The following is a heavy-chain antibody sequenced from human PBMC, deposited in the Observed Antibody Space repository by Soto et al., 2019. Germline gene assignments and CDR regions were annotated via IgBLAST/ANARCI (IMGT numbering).Heavy chain of an antibody. CDR2: VYSTGGT. D-gene: IGHD1-1*01. CDR1: SGPTSSHN. Sequence: QVQLQQSGPGLVKPSETLSLTCSVSSGPTSSHNWGWIRQTPVRGLEWIGYVYSTGGTSYNPSLNSRVTIAADTSTNHISLALTSVTAADSAVYYCVRQGIGNLLGLVDVWCQWTTVRVSS. V-gene: IGHV4-59*08. J-gene: IGHJ6*02. CDR3: VRQGIGNLLGLVDV.